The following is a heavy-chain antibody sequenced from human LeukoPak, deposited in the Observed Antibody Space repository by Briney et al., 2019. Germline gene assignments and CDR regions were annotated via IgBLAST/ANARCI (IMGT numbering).Heavy chain of an antibody. Sequence: GGSLRLSCAASGFTFINAWMSWVRQAPGKGLEWVGRIKSKTDGGTTDYAAPVKGGFTISRDDSKNTLYLQMSSLKTDDTAVYYCATAGRHGSGWTWGQGTLVTVSS. CDR1: GFTFINAW. J-gene: IGHJ5*02. D-gene: IGHD6-19*01. CDR3: ATAGRHGSGWT. CDR2: IKSKTDGGTT. V-gene: IGHV3-15*01.